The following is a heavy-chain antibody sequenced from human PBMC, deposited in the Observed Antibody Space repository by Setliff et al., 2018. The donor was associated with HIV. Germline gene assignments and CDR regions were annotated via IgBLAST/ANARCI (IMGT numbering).Heavy chain of an antibody. Sequence: SETLSLTCTVPGGSINDQYFSWIRQPPGKGLEWIGSIYYSGSTNYNPSLKSRVTLSLDKPKNELSLKLTSVTAADTAVYYCARHNVITYGGLLFDYYYYGLDVWGHGTTVTVSS. D-gene: IGHD3-16*01. V-gene: IGHV4-59*11. CDR1: GGSINDQY. CDR2: IYYSGST. CDR3: ARHNVITYGGLLFDYYYYGLDV. J-gene: IGHJ6*02.